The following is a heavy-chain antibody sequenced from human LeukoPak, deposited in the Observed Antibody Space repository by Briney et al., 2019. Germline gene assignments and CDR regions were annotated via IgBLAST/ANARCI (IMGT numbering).Heavy chain of an antibody. D-gene: IGHD6-19*01. J-gene: IGHJ4*02. CDR3: ARDLRYSSGWSGLKRSYYFDY. Sequence: QPGGSLRLSCAASGFTFSSYGMHWVRQAPGKGLEWVAFIRYDGSNKYYADSVKGRFTISRDNSKNTLYLQMSSLRAEDTAMYYCARDLRYSSGWSGLKRSYYFDYWGQGTLVTVSS. V-gene: IGHV3-30*02. CDR1: GFTFSSYG. CDR2: IRYDGSNK.